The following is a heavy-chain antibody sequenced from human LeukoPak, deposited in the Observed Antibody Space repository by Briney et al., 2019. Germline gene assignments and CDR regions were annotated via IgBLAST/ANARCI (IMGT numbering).Heavy chain of an antibody. D-gene: IGHD5-18*01. CDR3: AKDNGYHYLHY. CDR2: ISVNDDST. CDR1: GFTFRNYG. Sequence: GGSLRLSCAASGFTFRNYGMHWVRQAPGKGLEWVSTISVNDDSTHYADSVKGRFTISRDKSKNTLYLQMNSLRAEDTAIYYCAKDNGYHYLHYWGQGTLVTVSS. J-gene: IGHJ4*02. V-gene: IGHV3-23*01.